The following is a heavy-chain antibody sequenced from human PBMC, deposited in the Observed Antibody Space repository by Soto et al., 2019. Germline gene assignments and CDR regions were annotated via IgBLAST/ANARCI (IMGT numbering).Heavy chain of an antibody. D-gene: IGHD6-19*01. J-gene: IGHJ4*02. CDR3: ARGSQWLDY. V-gene: IGHV4-34*01. CDR1: GGHFSGYY. CDR2: INHSGST. Sequence: SETLSLTCAIWGGHFSGYYWIWIREPPGKGLEWIGEINHSGSTNYNPSLKSRVTMSFDTSKNQFSLKLSSVTAADTAVYYCARGSQWLDYWGQGALVTVS.